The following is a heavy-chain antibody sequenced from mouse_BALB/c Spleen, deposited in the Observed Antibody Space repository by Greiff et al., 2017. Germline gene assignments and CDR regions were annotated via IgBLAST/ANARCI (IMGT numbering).Heavy chain of an antibody. CDR3: ARGGESTSFDY. J-gene: IGHJ2*01. Sequence: EVKLMESGPGLVKPSQSLSLTCTVTGYSITSDYAWNWIRQFPGNKLEWMGYISYSGSTSYNPSLKSRISITRDTSKNQFFLQLNSVTTEDTATYYCARGGESTSFDYWGQGTTLTVSS. V-gene: IGHV3-2*02. CDR1: GYSITSDYA. CDR2: ISYSGST.